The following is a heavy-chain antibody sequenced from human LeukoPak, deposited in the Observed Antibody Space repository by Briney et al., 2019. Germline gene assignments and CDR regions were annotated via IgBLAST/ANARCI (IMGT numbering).Heavy chain of an antibody. D-gene: IGHD2-15*01. V-gene: IGHV4-31*03. CDR1: GGSISSGGYY. J-gene: IGHJ6*02. CDR2: IYYSGST. Sequence: PSETLSLTCTVSGGSISSGGYYWSWIRQHPGKGLEWIGYIYYSGSTYYNPSLKSRVTISVDTSKNQFSLKLSSVTAADTAVYYCAREGGHYCSGGSCYLYYYYGMDVWGQGTTVTVSS. CDR3: AREGGHYCSGGSCYLYYYYGMDV.